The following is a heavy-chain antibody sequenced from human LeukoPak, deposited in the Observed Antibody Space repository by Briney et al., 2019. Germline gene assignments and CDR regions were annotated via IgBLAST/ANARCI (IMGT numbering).Heavy chain of an antibody. Sequence: TSETLSLTCTVSGYSISSGYYWGWIRQPPGKGLEWIGSIYHSGSTYYNPSLKSRVTISVDTSKNQFSLKLSSVTAADTAVYYCARVWGWWDLGKKPQDAFDIWGQGTMVTVSS. J-gene: IGHJ3*02. CDR2: IYHSGST. V-gene: IGHV4-38-2*02. CDR1: GYSISSGYY. CDR3: ARVWGWWDLGKKPQDAFDI. D-gene: IGHD1-26*01.